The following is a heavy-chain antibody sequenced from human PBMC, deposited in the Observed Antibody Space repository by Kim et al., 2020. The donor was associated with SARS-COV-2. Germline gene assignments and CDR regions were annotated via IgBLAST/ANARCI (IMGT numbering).Heavy chain of an antibody. CDR3: AKERVGSVWGSDPEH. CDR1: GFTFSNSG. Sequence: GGSLRLSCTASGFTFSNSGMAWVRQAPGKGKEWVSAIGVGGSTFYPDSVKGRFIISRDNSDNTLYLQMNSLRAEDTAIYYCAKERVGSVWGSDPEHLGQG. J-gene: IGHJ1*01. CDR2: IGVGGST. D-gene: IGHD3-16*01. V-gene: IGHV3-23*01.